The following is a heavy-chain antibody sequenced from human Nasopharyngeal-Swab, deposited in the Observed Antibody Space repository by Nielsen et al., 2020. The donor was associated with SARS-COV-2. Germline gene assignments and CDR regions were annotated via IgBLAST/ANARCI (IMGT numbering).Heavy chain of an antibody. Sequence: GESLKISCVDSGFSDYSMNWVRQAPGKGLEWVSSISSSSSDIYYADSVKGRFTISRDNSKNTLYLQMNSLRADDTAVYYCARQRPGGMDVWGQGTTVTVSS. CDR3: ARQRPGGMDV. CDR2: ISSSSSDI. CDR1: GFSDYS. J-gene: IGHJ6*02. V-gene: IGHV3-21*04.